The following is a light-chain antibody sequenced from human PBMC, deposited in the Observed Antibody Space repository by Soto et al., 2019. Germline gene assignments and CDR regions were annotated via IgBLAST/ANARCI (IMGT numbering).Light chain of an antibody. CDR1: SSNIGGNT. CDR3: VAWDDSLNGWV. CDR2: SDI. V-gene: IGLV1-44*01. Sequence: QSVLTQPPSASATPGQRVTISCSGSSSNIGGNTVNWYQQFPGTTPKLLIFSDIQRPSGVPDRFSGSQSGTSVFLAISGLQSEDEADYYCVAWDDSLNGWVFGGGTKLTVL. J-gene: IGLJ3*02.